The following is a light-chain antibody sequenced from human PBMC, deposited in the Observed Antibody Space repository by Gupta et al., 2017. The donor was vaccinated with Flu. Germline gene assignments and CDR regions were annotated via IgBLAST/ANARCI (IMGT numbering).Light chain of an antibody. V-gene: IGLV2-18*02. Sequence: SVPISWMGSRTDVGTYDHGSWYQQYPGKAPKLMICEVSHRPSGTSDRFSGSKSGNTASRTISGLQPEDEADYYCKSYAGNITYLFGTGTNVTVL. CDR1: RTDVGTYDH. CDR3: KSYAGNITYL. CDR2: EVS. J-gene: IGLJ1*01.